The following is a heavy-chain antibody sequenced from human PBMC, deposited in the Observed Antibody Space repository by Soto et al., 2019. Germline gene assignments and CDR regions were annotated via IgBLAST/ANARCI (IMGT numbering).Heavy chain of an antibody. CDR2: ISASGGST. Sequence: PGGSLRLSCAASGFTFSSYAMNWVRQAPGKGLEWVSTISASGGSTDYADSVKGRFAISRDNSKSTLYLQMNSLRAEDTAVYYCAKGGAFYYYDSSGYSYDIWGQGTMVTVSS. V-gene: IGHV3-23*01. D-gene: IGHD3-22*01. CDR3: AKGGAFYYYDSSGYSYDI. J-gene: IGHJ3*02. CDR1: GFTFSSYA.